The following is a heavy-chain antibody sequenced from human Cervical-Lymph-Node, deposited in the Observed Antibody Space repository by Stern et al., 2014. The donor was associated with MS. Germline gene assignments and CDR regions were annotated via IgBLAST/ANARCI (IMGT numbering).Heavy chain of an antibody. D-gene: IGHD6-13*01. V-gene: IGHV3-21*01. J-gene: IGHJ4*02. CDR1: GFTFSSYG. CDR3: ARTSPRYTSPFDY. CDR2: ISSGSDYI. Sequence: EMQLVESGGGLVKPGGSLRLSCATSGFTFSSYGMNWVRQAPGKGLEWVSSISSGSDYIFYADSVKGRFTISRDNAKNSLYLQMNNLRAEDTAVFYCARTSPRYTSPFDYWGQGALVTVSS.